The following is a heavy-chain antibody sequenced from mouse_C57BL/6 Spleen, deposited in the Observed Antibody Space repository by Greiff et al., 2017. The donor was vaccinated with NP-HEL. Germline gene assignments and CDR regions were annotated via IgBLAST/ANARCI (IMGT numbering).Heavy chain of an antibody. CDR1: GFTFSDYG. Sequence: DVMLVESGGGLVKPGGSLKLSCAASGFTFSDYGMHWVRQAPEKGLEWVAYISSGSSTIYSADTVSGRFTISRDNAKNTLILQMNSLMSKDTAVYYCAWYSQLITTAAMDYWGQGTSVTVSA. CDR3: AWYSQLITTAAMDY. J-gene: IGHJ4*01. V-gene: IGHV5-17*01. CDR2: ISSGSSTI. D-gene: IGHD1-1*01.